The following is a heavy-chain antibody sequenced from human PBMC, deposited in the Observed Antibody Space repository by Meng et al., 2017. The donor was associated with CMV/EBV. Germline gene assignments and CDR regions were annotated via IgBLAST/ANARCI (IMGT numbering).Heavy chain of an antibody. V-gene: IGHV4-39*01. Sequence: GSLRLSCTVSGGSISSSSYYWGWIRQPPGKGLEWIGSIYYSGSTYYNPSLKSRVTISVDTSKNQFSLKLSSVTAADTAVYYCAKDYDFWSGDYGLGYFDHWGQGTLVTVSS. CDR1: GGSISSSSYY. D-gene: IGHD3-3*01. J-gene: IGHJ4*02. CDR3: AKDYDFWSGDYGLGYFDH. CDR2: IYYSGST.